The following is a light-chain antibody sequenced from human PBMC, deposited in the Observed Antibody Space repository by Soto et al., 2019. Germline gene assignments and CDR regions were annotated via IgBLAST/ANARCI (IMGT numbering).Light chain of an antibody. J-gene: IGKJ1*01. Sequence: EIVLTQSPASLSLSPGERATLSCRASQSVDSYLVWYQQKPGQAPRLLIYDASNRATATPPRFSGSGSGTDFTLTISSLEPEDFAVYYCQQRSAGVTFGQGTKVDIK. CDR2: DAS. V-gene: IGKV3-11*01. CDR1: QSVDSY. CDR3: QQRSAGVT.